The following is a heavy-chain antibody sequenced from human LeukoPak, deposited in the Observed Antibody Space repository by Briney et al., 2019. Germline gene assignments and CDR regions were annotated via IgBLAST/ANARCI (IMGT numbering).Heavy chain of an antibody. D-gene: IGHD6-19*01. Sequence: SETLSLTCTVSGGSISSYYWSWIRQPPGKGLEWIGYIYYSGSTNYNPSLKSRVTISVDTSKNQFSLKLSSVTAADTAVYYCARASGQWLVGPFDYWGQGTLVTVSS. J-gene: IGHJ4*02. CDR3: ARASGQWLVGPFDY. CDR1: GGSISSYY. V-gene: IGHV4-59*01. CDR2: IYYSGST.